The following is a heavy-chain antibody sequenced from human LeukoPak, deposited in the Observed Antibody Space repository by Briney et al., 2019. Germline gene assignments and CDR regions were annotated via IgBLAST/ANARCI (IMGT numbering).Heavy chain of an antibody. CDR3: ARDPGRMAGIGTVYYYYGMDV. CDR1: GYTFTSYG. J-gene: IGHJ6*04. CDR2: ISAYNGNT. V-gene: IGHV1-18*04. D-gene: IGHD6-19*01. Sequence: ASVKVSCKASGYTFTSYGISWVRQAPGQGLEWMGWISAYNGNTNYAQKLQGRVTMTTDTSTSTAYMELRSLRSDDTAVYYCARDPGRMAGIGTVYYYYGMDVWGKGTTVTVSS.